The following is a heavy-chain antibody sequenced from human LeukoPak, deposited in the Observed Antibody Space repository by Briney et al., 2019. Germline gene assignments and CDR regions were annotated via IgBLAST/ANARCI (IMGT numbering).Heavy chain of an antibody. CDR2: IYYSGST. J-gene: IGHJ5*02. CDR3: AREGGSSATIRWFDP. CDR1: GGSISSGGYY. Sequence: SETLSLTCTVSGGSISSGGYYWSWLRQHPGKGLEWIGYIYYSGSTYYNPSLKSRVTISVDTSKNQFSLKLSSVTAADTAVYYCAREGGSSATIRWFDPWGQGTLVTVSS. D-gene: IGHD2-2*01. V-gene: IGHV4-31*03.